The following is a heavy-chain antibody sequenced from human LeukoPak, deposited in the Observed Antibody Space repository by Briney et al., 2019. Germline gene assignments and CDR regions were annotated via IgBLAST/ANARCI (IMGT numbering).Heavy chain of an antibody. Sequence: PSETLSLTCTVSGSSISSGNYWGWIRQPPGKGLGWIVSFFHSGSTYYTPSLKSRVTISVDTSKNHFSLRLNSVTAADTAVYYCARVGSSGWYGGFDYWGQGTLVTVSS. CDR1: GSSISSGNY. CDR3: ARVGSSGWYGGFDY. J-gene: IGHJ4*02. D-gene: IGHD6-19*01. CDR2: FFHSGST. V-gene: IGHV4-38-2*02.